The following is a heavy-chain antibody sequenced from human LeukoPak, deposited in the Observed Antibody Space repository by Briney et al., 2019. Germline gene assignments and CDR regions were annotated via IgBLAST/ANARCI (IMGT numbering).Heavy chain of an antibody. V-gene: IGHV1-69*05. Sequence: SVKVSCKASGGTFSSYAISWVRQAPGQGLEWMGGIIPIFGTANYAQEFQGRVTITTDESTSTAYMERSSLRSEDTAVYYCARGDTWFGGPWSWGQGTLVTVSS. D-gene: IGHD3-10*01. CDR1: GGTFSSYA. CDR3: ARGDTWFGGPWS. CDR2: IIPIFGTA. J-gene: IGHJ5*02.